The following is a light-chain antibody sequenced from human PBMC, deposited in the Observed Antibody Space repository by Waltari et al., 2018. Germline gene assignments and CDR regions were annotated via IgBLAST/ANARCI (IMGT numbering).Light chain of an antibody. CDR1: SSNIAAGYD. Sequence: QSVLTQPPSVSGAPGQRVTISCTGSSSNIAAGYDVHWYQQLPGTAPKLLIYGNSNRAAGVPDRFSGSKSGTSASLAITGLQAEDEADYYCQSYDSSLSGVVFGGGTKLTVL. CDR3: QSYDSSLSGVV. V-gene: IGLV1-40*01. J-gene: IGLJ2*01. CDR2: GNS.